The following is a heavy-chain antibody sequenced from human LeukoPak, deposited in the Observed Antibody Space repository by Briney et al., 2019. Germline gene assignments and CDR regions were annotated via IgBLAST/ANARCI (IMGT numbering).Heavy chain of an antibody. CDR2: TYYRSTWYN. CDR3: TRRLTQYDCFDP. CDR1: GDSVSSNSVT. V-gene: IGHV6-1*01. Sequence: SQTLSLTCAISGDSVSSNSVTWNWIRQSPSRGLEWLGRTYYRSTWYNDYAVFVRGRITVNPDTSKNQFSLHLNSVTPEDTAVYYCTRRLTQYDCFDPWGQGILVTVSS. D-gene: IGHD2-2*01. J-gene: IGHJ5*02.